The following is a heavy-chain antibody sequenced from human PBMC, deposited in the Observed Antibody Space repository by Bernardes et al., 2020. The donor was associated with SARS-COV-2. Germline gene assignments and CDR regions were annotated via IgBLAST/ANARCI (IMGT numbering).Heavy chain of an antibody. CDR2: ISPKSGAT. CDR3: ARTFYYDRGGDSVFDQ. CDR1: GYTFSDYY. Sequence: ASVKVTCKASGYTFSDYYIHWLRQAPGQEFEWMGWISPKSGATNYAQKFQGRVTMTRDTAISTEYMQLSRLTSDDTAVYYCARTFYYDRGGDSVFDQWGQGTLVSVSS. D-gene: IGHD2-21*01. J-gene: IGHJ4*02. V-gene: IGHV1-2*02.